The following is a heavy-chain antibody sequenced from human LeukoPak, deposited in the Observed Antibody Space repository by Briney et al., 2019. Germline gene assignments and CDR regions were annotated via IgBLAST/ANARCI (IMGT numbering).Heavy chain of an antibody. CDR3: ARDVLAYCGADCYSGYFDY. Sequence: SETLSLTCTVSGGSTSSYYWSWIRQPPGKRLEWIGYIYYSGSTNYNPSLKSRVTISVDTSKNQFSLKLSSVTAADTAVYYCARDVLAYCGADCYSGYFDYWGQGTLVTVSS. D-gene: IGHD2-21*02. V-gene: IGHV4-59*01. CDR1: GGSTSSYY. CDR2: IYYSGST. J-gene: IGHJ4*02.